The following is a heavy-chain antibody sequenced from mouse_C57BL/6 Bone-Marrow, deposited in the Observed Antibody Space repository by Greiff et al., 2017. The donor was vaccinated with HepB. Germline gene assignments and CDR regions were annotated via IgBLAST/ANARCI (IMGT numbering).Heavy chain of an antibody. V-gene: IGHV5-17*01. CDR1: GFTFSDYG. Sequence: DVQLVESGGGLVKPGGSLKLSCAASGFTFSDYGMHWVRQAPEKGLEWVAYISSGSSTIYYADTVKGRFTISRDNAKNTLFLQMTSLRSEDTAMYYCARDDYDEDWYFDVWGTGTTVTVSS. CDR3: ARDDYDEDWYFDV. J-gene: IGHJ1*03. D-gene: IGHD2-4*01. CDR2: ISSGSSTI.